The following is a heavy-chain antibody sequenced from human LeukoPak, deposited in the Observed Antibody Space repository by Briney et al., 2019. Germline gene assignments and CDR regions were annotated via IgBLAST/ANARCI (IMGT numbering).Heavy chain of an antibody. Sequence: ASVKVSCKASGYTFTSYGISWVRQAPGQGLEWMGWISAYNGNTNYAQKLQGRVTMTTDTSTSTAYMELRSLRSDDTAVYYCARRLSSSWYLASWGSSDNWFDPWGQGTLVTVSS. V-gene: IGHV1-18*01. CDR1: GYTFTSYG. CDR2: ISAYNGNT. D-gene: IGHD6-13*01. CDR3: ARRLSSSWYLASWGSSDNWFDP. J-gene: IGHJ5*02.